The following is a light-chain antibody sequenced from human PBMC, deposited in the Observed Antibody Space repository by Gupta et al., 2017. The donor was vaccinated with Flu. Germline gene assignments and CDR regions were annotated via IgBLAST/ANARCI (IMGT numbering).Light chain of an antibody. CDR1: GSDVGTYNR. Sequence: QSALTQPPSVSGSPGQSVTISCTGTGSDVGTYNRVSWYRQPPATPHNLIFYEVSNRPSGVPGRFSGSKSGNTASLTISGHKGEDEADYYCSSDTTSYTFVFGTGTKVTVL. CDR2: EVS. CDR3: SSDTTSYTFV. V-gene: IGLV2-18*02. J-gene: IGLJ1*01.